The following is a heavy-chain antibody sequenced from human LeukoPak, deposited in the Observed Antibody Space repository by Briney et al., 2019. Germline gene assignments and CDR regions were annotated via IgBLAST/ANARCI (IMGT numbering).Heavy chain of an antibody. D-gene: IGHD5-24*01. V-gene: IGHV3-21*01. CDR3: ARVGDGYNYVFSAFDI. CDR2: ISSSSSYV. CDR1: GFTFSNYW. J-gene: IGHJ3*02. Sequence: GGSLRLSCAVSGFTFSNYWMSWVRQAPGKGLEWVSSISSSSSYVYYADSVKGRFTISRDNAKNSLYLQMNSLRAEDTAVYYCARVGDGYNYVFSAFDIWGQGTMVTVSS.